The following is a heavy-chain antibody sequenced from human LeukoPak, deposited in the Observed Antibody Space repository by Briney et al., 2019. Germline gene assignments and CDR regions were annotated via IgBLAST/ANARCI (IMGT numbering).Heavy chain of an antibody. CDR3: ARDLAYSSSSGWFDP. CDR2: IYTSGST. CDR1: GGSISSGSYY. V-gene: IGHV4-61*02. J-gene: IGHJ5*02. Sequence: PSQTLSLTCTVSGGSISSGSYYWSWIRQPAGKGLEWIGRIYTSGSTNYNPSLKSRVTISVDTSKNQFSLKLSSVTAADTAVYYCARDLAYSSSSGWFDPWGQGTLATVSS. D-gene: IGHD6-6*01.